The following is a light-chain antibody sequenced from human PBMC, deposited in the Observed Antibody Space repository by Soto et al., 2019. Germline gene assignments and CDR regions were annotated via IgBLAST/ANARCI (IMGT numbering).Light chain of an antibody. CDR3: QKYNSAPRT. J-gene: IGKJ4*01. Sequence: QMTQAPSSLSASVGDRVTITCRASQGVSNYLAWYQQKPGQVPKLLIYAASILQTGFPSRFSGSGSGTDFTLTVSSLQPEDVATYYCQKYNSAPRTFGAGTKVKIK. CDR2: AAS. V-gene: IGKV1-27*01. CDR1: QGVSNY.